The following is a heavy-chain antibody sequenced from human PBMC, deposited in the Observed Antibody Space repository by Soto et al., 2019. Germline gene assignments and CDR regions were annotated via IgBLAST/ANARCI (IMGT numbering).Heavy chain of an antibody. CDR2: ISDYSRI. CDR1: GFSFRNYW. D-gene: IGHD3-10*01. J-gene: IGHJ4*02. V-gene: IGHV3-74*01. CDR3: ARGGVEPFDH. Sequence: GGSLRLSCAASGFSFRNYWQHWVRQAPGKGLVWVSRISDYSRINYADSVQDRFIISRDDARSELYLQLKDLRVEDTATYYCARGGVEPFDHWGQGALVTVSS.